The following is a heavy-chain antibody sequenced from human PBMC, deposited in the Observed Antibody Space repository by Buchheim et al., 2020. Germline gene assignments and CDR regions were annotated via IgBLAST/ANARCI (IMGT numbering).Heavy chain of an antibody. D-gene: IGHD6-13*01. CDR2: IWYDGSNK. CDR1: GFTFSSYG. Sequence: QVQLVESGGGVVQPGRSLRLSCAASGFTFSSYGMHWVRQAPGKGLEWVAVIWYDGSNKYYVDSVKGRFTISRDNSKTTLYLQMNSLRAEDTAVYYCARNFLAAAAPNYFDLWGRGTL. CDR3: ARNFLAAAAPNYFDL. V-gene: IGHV3-33*01. J-gene: IGHJ2*01.